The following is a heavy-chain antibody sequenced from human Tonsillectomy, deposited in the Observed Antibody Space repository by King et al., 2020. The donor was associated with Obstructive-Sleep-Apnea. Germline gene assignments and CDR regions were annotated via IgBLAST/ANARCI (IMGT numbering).Heavy chain of an antibody. CDR2: IYHSGST. CDR3: ARDRSRGSSSHMDH. D-gene: IGHD6-6*01. V-gene: IGHV4-4*02. CDR1: GNSISTNNW. Sequence: QLQLQESGPGLVRPSGTLSLSCAVSGNSISTNNWWTWVRLAPGQGLEWIGEIYHSGSTNVNPSLKSRVSISVDKSKNQFSLKVTSATAADTAVYFCARDRSRGSSSHMDHWGQGILVTVSS. J-gene: IGHJ4*02.